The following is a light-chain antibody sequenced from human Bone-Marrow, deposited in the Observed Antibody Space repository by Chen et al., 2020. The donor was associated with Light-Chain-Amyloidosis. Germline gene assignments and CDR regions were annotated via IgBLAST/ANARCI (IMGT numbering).Light chain of an antibody. J-gene: IGLJ2*01. CDR3: QSADSSGTYEVI. CDR2: RDT. CDR1: DLPTKY. Sequence: YVLTQPPSVRVSPGQTARITCAGDDLPTKYAYWYQQKPGQAPVLVIHRDTERPSGISERFSGSSSGTTATLTISGVQAEDEADYHCQSADSSGTYEVIFGGGTKLTVL. V-gene: IGLV3-25*03.